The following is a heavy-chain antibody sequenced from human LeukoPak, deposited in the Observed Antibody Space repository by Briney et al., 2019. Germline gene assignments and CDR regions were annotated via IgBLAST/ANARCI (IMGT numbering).Heavy chain of an antibody. CDR3: ARGLGMATSDY. V-gene: IGHV4-59*01. CDR1: GGSISSYY. Sequence: PSETLSLTCTVSGGSISSYYWSWIRQPLGKGLEWIGYIYYSGSTNYNPSLKSRVTISVDTSKNQFSLKLSPVTAADTAVYYCARGLGMATSDYWGQGTLVTVSS. D-gene: IGHD5-24*01. J-gene: IGHJ4*02. CDR2: IYYSGST.